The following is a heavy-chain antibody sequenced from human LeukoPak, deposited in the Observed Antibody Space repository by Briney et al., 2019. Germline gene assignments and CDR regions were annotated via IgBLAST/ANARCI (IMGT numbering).Heavy chain of an antibody. D-gene: IGHD5-12*01. J-gene: IGHJ6*03. Sequence: GGSLRLSCAASGFTFSSYWMSWVRQAPGKGLEWVANIKQDGSEKYYVDSVKGRFTISRDNAKSSLYLQMNSLRAEDTAVYYCARSGYDSYYYYMDVWGKGTTVTVSS. CDR1: GFTFSSYW. CDR3: ARSGYDSYYYYMDV. V-gene: IGHV3-7*01. CDR2: IKQDGSEK.